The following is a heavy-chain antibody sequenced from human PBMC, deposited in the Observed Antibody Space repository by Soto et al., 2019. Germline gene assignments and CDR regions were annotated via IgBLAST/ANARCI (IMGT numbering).Heavy chain of an antibody. D-gene: IGHD3-22*01. J-gene: IGHJ4*02. V-gene: IGHV1-69*13. CDR3: ARESTPRSYYYDSSGYYPFDY. Sequence: SVKVSCKASGGTFSSYAISWVRQAPGQGLEWMGGIIPIFGTANYAQKFQGRVTITADESTSTAYMELSSLRSEDTAVYYCARESTPRSYYYDSSGYYPFDYWGQGTLVTVS. CDR2: IIPIFGTA. CDR1: GGTFSSYA.